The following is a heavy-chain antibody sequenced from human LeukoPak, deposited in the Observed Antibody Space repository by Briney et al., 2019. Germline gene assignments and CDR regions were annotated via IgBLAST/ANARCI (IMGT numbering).Heavy chain of an antibody. D-gene: IGHD2-15*01. V-gene: IGHV1-8*01. CDR3: ARGLLYCSGGSCYTYYFDY. J-gene: IGHJ4*02. CDR1: GYTFTSYD. CDR2: MNPNSGNT. Sequence: ASVKVSCKASGYTFTSYDINWVRQATGQGLEWMGWMNPNSGNTGYAQKFQGRVTMTRNTSISTAYMELSSLRSEDTAVYYCARGLLYCSGGSCYTYYFDYWGQGTLVTVSS.